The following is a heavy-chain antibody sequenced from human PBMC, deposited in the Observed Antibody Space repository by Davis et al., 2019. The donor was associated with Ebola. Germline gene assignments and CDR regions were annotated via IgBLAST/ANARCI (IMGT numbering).Heavy chain of an antibody. J-gene: IGHJ2*01. V-gene: IGHV3-49*04. CDR3: TRDHYSYYYDSSGYYSGWYFDL. D-gene: IGHD3-22*01. Sequence: GESLKISCTASGFTFGDYAMSWVRQAPGKGLEWVGFIRSKAYGGTTEYAASVKGRFTISRDDSKSIAYLQMNSLKTEDTAVYYCTRDHYSYYYDSSGYYSGWYFDLWGRGTLVTVSS. CDR1: GFTFGDYA. CDR2: IRSKAYGGTT.